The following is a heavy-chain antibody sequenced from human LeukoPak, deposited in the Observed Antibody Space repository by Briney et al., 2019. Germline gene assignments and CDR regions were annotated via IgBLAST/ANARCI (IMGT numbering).Heavy chain of an antibody. CDR2: INHSGST. J-gene: IGHJ4*02. CDR3: ARDAYYYDSIGYRRFDY. CDR1: GGSFSGYY. Sequence: PSETLSLTCAVYGGSFSGYYWSRIRQPPGKGLEWIGEINHSGSTNYNPSLKSRVTISVDTSKNQFSLKLSSVTAADTAVYYCARDAYYYDSIGYRRFDYWGQGTLVTVSS. D-gene: IGHD3-22*01. V-gene: IGHV4-34*01.